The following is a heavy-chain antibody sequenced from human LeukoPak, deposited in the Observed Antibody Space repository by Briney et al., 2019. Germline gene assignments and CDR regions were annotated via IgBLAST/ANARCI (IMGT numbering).Heavy chain of an antibody. D-gene: IGHD6-19*01. CDR2: AYYTGEI. J-gene: IGHJ6*02. V-gene: IGHV4-39*01. CDR1: GGSFASTGCY. CDR3: GRHVSNGWDYHYGLDV. Sequence: PSETLSLTCTVSGGSFASTGCYWSWLRQSPGKGLEWIGSAYYTGEIYSTPSLKSRLTISVDTSKNQFALTLTSVTAADTAVYYCGRHVSNGWDYHYGLDVWGQGTTVTVSS.